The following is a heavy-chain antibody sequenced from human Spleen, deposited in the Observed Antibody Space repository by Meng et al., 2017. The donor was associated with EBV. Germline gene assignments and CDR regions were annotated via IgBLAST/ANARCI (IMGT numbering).Heavy chain of an antibody. CDR3: AHSVYGDLPFGP. Sequence: ICLQDAGPLLVKPTQNLTLTCTFSGFSLSTSGVAVGWIRQPPGKAVEWLGDIYWDDEKRYSPSLKSRLTITKDTSKNQVVLTMTNMDPVDTATYFCAHSVYGDLPFGPWGQGTLVTVSS. CDR1: GFSLSTSGVA. CDR2: IYWDDEK. D-gene: IGHD4-17*01. V-gene: IGHV2-5*02. J-gene: IGHJ5*02.